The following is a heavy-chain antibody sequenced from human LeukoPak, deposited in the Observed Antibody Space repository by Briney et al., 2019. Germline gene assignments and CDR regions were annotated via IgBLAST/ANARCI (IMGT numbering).Heavy chain of an antibody. CDR3: ARVGAYYDRLHAFEI. D-gene: IGHD3-22*01. CDR1: GGSFSGYY. V-gene: IGHV4-34*01. J-gene: IGHJ3*02. CDR2: INHSGST. Sequence: SETLSLTCAVYGGSFSGYYWSWIRQPPGKGLEWIGEINHSGSTNYNPSLKSRVTISVDTSKNQFSLKLSSVTAADTAVYYCARVGAYYDRLHAFEIWGQGTMVTVYS.